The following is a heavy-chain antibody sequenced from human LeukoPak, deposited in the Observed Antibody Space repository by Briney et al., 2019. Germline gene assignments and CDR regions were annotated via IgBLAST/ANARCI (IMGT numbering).Heavy chain of an antibody. CDR2: ISGSGGST. CDR1: GFTFDDYT. J-gene: IGHJ6*03. D-gene: IGHD3-10*01. CDR3: AKPMVRGVIIRPYYYYYMDV. V-gene: IGHV3-23*01. Sequence: GGSLRLSCAAPGFTFDDYTMHWVRQPPGKGLEWVSAISGSGGSTYYADSVKGRFTISRDNSKNTLYLQMNSLRAEDTAVYYCAKPMVRGVIIRPYYYYYMDVWGKGTTVTISS.